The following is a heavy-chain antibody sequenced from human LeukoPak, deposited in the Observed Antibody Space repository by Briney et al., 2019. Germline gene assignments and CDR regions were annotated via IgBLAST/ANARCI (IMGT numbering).Heavy chain of an antibody. J-gene: IGHJ4*02. CDR2: IYYSGTT. CDR1: GGSISGYY. D-gene: IGHD3-10*01. V-gene: IGHV4-59*01. CDR3: ARVAHYYGSPDY. Sequence: SETLSLTCTVSGGSISGYYWSRIRQPPGKGLEWVGYIYYSGTTNYNPSLKSRATISVDTSKNQFSLKLSSVTAADTAVYYCARVAHYYGSPDYWGQGTLVTVSS.